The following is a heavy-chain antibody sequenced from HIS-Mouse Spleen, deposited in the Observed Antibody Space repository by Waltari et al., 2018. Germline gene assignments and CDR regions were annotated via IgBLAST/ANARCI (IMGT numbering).Heavy chain of an antibody. V-gene: IGHV4-39*07. Sequence: QLQLQESGPGLVKPSETLSLTCTVSGGSISSSSYYWGWIRQPPGKGLGWIGGSYYSGSTYSTPTLKSQVTISVDTSKNQFSLKLSSVTAADTAVYYCAREIPYSSSWYDWYFDLWGRGTLVTVSS. D-gene: IGHD6-13*01. CDR1: GGSISSSSYY. CDR2: SYYSGST. J-gene: IGHJ2*01. CDR3: AREIPYSSSWYDWYFDL.